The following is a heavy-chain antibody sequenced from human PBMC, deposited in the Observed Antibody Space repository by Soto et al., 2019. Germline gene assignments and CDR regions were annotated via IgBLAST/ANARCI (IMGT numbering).Heavy chain of an antibody. D-gene: IGHD6-13*01. CDR3: AGEQQLVTDY. CDR1: GFTFSSYE. Sequence: GGSLRLSCAASGFTFSSYEMNWVRQAPGKGLEWVSYISSSGSTIYYADSVKGRFTISRDNAKNSLYLQMNSLRAEDTAVYYCAGEQQLVTDYWGQGTLVTVSS. CDR2: ISSSGSTI. V-gene: IGHV3-48*03. J-gene: IGHJ4*02.